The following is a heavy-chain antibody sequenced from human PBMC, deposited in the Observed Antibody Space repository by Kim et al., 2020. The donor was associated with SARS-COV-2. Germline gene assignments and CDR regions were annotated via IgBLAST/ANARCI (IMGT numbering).Heavy chain of an antibody. Sequence: GGSLRLSCAASGFTVSSNYMSWVRQAPGKGLEWVSVIYSGGSTYYADSVKGRFTISRDNSKNTLYLQMNSLRAEDTAVYYCARGPRPSYGGNSAFLTPFDYWGQGTLVTVSS. V-gene: IGHV3-53*01. CDR2: IYSGGST. D-gene: IGHD4-17*01. CDR3: ARGPRPSYGGNSAFLTPFDY. J-gene: IGHJ4*02. CDR1: GFTVSSNY.